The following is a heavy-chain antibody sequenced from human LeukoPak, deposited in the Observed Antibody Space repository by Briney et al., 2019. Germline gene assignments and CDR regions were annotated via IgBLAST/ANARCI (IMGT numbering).Heavy chain of an antibody. CDR3: ARKVFGTYDIGGSTTHYFDQ. J-gene: IGHJ4*02. CDR1: GYTFSSYW. CDR2: IYPGDPDT. D-gene: IGHD3-22*01. Sequence: GESLKISCKGSGYTFSSYWIGWVRQMPGKGLEWMGIIYPGDPDTRYSPSFQGQVTISADKSISTAYLQWSSLKASDTAMYYCARKVFGTYDIGGSTTHYFDQWGQGSLVTVSS. V-gene: IGHV5-51*01.